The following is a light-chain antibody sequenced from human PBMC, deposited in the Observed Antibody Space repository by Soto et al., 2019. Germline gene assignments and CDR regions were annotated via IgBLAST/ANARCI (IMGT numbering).Light chain of an antibody. CDR2: DVS. CDR3: SSYTSSSSVV. CDR1: SSDVGGYNY. V-gene: IGLV2-14*03. Sequence: QSVLTQPASVSGSPGQSITISCIGSSSDVGGYNYVSWYQQHPGKAPKVMIYDVSNRPSGVSNRFSGSKSGNTASLTISGLQAENEAAYYCSSYTSSSSVVFGGGTKLTVL. J-gene: IGLJ2*01.